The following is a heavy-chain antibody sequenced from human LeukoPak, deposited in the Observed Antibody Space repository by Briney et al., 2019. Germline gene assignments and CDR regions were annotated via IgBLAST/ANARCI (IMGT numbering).Heavy chain of an antibody. V-gene: IGHV3-23*01. J-gene: IGHJ4*02. Sequence: PGGSLRLSCAASGFTFSSYAMSWVRQAPGKGLEWVSGVSGSGGSTYYADSVKGRFTIPRDNSKNTLYLQMNSLRAEDTAVYYCAKPLEKYTYGGNFDYWGQGILVTVSS. CDR2: VSGSGGST. D-gene: IGHD4-23*01. CDR1: GFTFSSYA. CDR3: AKPLEKYTYGGNFDY.